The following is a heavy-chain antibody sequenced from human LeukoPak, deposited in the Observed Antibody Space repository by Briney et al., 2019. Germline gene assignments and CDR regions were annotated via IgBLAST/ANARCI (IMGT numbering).Heavy chain of an antibody. CDR1: GGSISPYY. D-gene: IGHD6-6*01. CDR3: ARGEQLVRY. Sequence: SETLSLTCTVSGGSISPYYWSWIRQPPGQGLEWIGYIHYSGSTNYNPSLKSRVTISVDTPKNQFSLKLNSVTTADTAMYYCARGEQLVRYWGQGTLVTVSS. CDR2: IHYSGST. J-gene: IGHJ4*02. V-gene: IGHV4-59*01.